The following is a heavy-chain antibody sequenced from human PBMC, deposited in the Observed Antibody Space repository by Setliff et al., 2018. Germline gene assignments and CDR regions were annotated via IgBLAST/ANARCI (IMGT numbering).Heavy chain of an antibody. CDR3: ARQKNYYDYVWGSYRYYPFDY. D-gene: IGHD3-16*02. J-gene: IGHJ4*02. CDR1: GGSIGSSSYY. CDR2: IYYSGST. Sequence: PSETLSLTCTVSGGSIGSSSYYWGWIRQPPGKGLEWIGSIYYSGSTYYNPSLKSRVTISVDTSKNQFSLKLNSVTAADTAVYYCARQKNYYDYVWGSYRYYPFDYWGQGTLVTVSS. V-gene: IGHV4-39*01.